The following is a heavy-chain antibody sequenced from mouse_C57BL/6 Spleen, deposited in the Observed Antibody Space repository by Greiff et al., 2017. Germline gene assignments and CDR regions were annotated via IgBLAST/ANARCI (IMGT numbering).Heavy chain of an antibody. CDR1: GYTFTSYW. V-gene: IGHV1-52*01. CDR2: IDPSDSET. J-gene: IGHJ1*03. D-gene: IGHD2-4*01. Sequence: QVQLKQPGAELVRPGSSVKLSCKASGYTFTSYWMHWVKQRPIQGLEWIGNIDPSDSETPYNQKFKDKATLTVDKSSSTAYMQLSSLSSEDSAVYYCANDYDGYFDVWGTGTTVTVSS. CDR3: ANDYDGYFDV.